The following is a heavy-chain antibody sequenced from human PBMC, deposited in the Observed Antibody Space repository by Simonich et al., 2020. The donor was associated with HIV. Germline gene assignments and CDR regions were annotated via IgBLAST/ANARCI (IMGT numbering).Heavy chain of an antibody. V-gene: IGHV1-69-2*01. J-gene: IGHJ3*02. CDR3: ATKRGNLVGADAFDI. Sequence: EVQLVQSGAEVKKPGATVKISCKVSGYTFTDYYIHWVQQAPGEGLEEMGMMNPEDAKTIYAEKFQGRVTRTADTSTDTAYMELSSLRSEDTAVYYCATKRGNLVGADAFDIWGQGTMVTVSS. CDR2: MNPEDAKT. CDR1: GYTFTDYY. D-gene: IGHD1-26*01.